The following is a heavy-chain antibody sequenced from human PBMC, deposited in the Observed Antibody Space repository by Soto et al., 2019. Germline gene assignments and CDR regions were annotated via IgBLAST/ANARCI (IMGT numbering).Heavy chain of an antibody. Sequence: ASVKVSCKASGYTFTSYGISWVRQAPGQGLEWMGGFDPEDGETIYAQKFQGRVTMTEDTSTDTAYMELSSLRSEDTAVYYCATGTLLRGKFDYWGQGTLVTVSS. CDR3: ATGTLLRGKFDY. D-gene: IGHD3-16*01. CDR1: GYTFTSYG. CDR2: FDPEDGET. J-gene: IGHJ4*02. V-gene: IGHV1-24*01.